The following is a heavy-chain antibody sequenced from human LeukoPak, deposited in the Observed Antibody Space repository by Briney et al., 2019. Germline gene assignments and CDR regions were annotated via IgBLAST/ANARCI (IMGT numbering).Heavy chain of an antibody. D-gene: IGHD3-22*01. Sequence: SETLSLTCAVYGGSFSGYYWSWIRQPPGKGLEWIGEINHSGSTNYNPSLKSRVTISLDTSKNQFSLKLSSVTAADTAVYYCARMHLGRITMIVVVRNAFDIWGQGTMVTVSS. V-gene: IGHV4-34*01. J-gene: IGHJ3*02. CDR1: GGSFSGYY. CDR2: INHSGST. CDR3: ARMHLGRITMIVVVRNAFDI.